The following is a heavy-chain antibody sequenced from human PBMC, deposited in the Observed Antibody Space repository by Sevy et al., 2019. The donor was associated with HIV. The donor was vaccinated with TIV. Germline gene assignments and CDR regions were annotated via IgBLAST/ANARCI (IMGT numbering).Heavy chain of an antibody. D-gene: IGHD5-18*01. CDR2: ISGSGGST. CDR1: GFTFSSYA. CDR3: AKEGASSALPTAMHYYYYGMDV. Sequence: GGSLRLSCAASGFTFSSYAMSWVRQAPGKGLEWVSAISGSGGSTYYADSVKGWFTISRDNSKNTLYLQMNSLRAEDTAVYYCAKEGASSALPTAMHYYYYGMDVWGQGTTVTVSS. V-gene: IGHV3-23*01. J-gene: IGHJ6*02.